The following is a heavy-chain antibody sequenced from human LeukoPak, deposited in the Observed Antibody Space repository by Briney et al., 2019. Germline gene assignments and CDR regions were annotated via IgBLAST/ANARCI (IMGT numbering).Heavy chain of an antibody. J-gene: IGHJ3*02. Sequence: PSETLSLTRTVSGGSISSYYWSWIRQPPGKGLEWIGYIYYRGSTNYNPSLKSRVTISVDTSKNQFSLKLSSVTAADTAVYYCARSAGATVGAFDIWGQGTMVTVSS. V-gene: IGHV4-59*01. CDR2: IYYRGST. CDR1: GGSISSYY. D-gene: IGHD1-26*01. CDR3: ARSAGATVGAFDI.